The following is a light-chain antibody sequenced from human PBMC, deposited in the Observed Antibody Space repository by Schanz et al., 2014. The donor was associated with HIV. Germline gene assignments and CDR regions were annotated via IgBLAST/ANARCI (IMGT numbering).Light chain of an antibody. CDR2: DVG. Sequence: QSALTQPASVSGSPGQSITMSCTGASSDVGHYKSVSWYQHHPGEAPKLMIYDVGNRPSGVSDRFSGSRSGNTASLTISGLQAEDEAYYYCSSYASSSTVVFGGGTKLTVL. V-gene: IGLV2-14*03. CDR1: SSDVGHYKS. J-gene: IGLJ2*01. CDR3: SSYASSSTVV.